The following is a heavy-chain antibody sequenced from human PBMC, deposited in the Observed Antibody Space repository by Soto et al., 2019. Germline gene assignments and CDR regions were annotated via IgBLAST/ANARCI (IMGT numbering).Heavy chain of an antibody. Sequence: QVQVVESGGGVVQPGRSLRLSCAASGFSFSSYGMHWVRQAPGKGLEWVTVVGHDGSAQEYADSVKGRFTISRDNSKNTLYLQMDSLRAEDTAVYYCAKEFLPIPMVYWYFDLWGRGTLVTVSS. J-gene: IGHJ2*01. CDR3: AKEFLPIPMVYWYFDL. CDR2: VGHDGSAQ. V-gene: IGHV3-30*18. CDR1: GFSFSSYG. D-gene: IGHD3-10*01.